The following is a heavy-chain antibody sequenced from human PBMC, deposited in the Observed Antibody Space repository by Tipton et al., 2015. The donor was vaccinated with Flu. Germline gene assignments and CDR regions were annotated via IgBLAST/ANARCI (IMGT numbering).Heavy chain of an antibody. CDR1: GDSISSDYY. D-gene: IGHD4-11*01. CDR2: IFHTGST. J-gene: IGHJ5*02. CDR3: ARWEYSNYVSEPKNWFDP. V-gene: IGHV4-38-2*02. Sequence: LRLSCTISGDSISSDYYWGWIRQPPGKGLEWIGNIFHTGSTYHNPSLKSRVTISINTSKNQFSLSPTSVTAADTAVYYCARWEYSNYVSEPKNWFDPWGQGTLVTVSS.